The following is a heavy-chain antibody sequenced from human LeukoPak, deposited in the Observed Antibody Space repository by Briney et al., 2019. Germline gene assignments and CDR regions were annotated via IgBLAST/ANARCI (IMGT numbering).Heavy chain of an antibody. D-gene: IGHD1-26*01. CDR2: INHSGST. J-gene: IGHJ4*02. CDR3: ARWESHYYFDY. Sequence: SETLSLTCAVYGGSFSGYYWSWIRQPPGKGLEWIGEINHSGSTNYNPSLKSRVTISVDTSKNQFSLKLSSVTAADTAVYYCARWESHYYFDYWGQGTLVTVSS. CDR1: GGSFSGYY. V-gene: IGHV4-34*01.